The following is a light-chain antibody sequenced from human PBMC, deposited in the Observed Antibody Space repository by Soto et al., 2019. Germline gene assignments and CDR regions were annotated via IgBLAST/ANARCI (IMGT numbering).Light chain of an antibody. V-gene: IGLV2-23*02. CDR1: SSDVGGYNL. CDR2: EVT. CDR3: CSYAGTSSYA. J-gene: IGLJ1*01. Sequence: QSALTQPASVSGSLGQAITISCTGTSSDVGGYNLVSWYQQHPGKAPKLMIYEVTKRPSGVSNRFSASKSGDTASLTISGLQAEDEADYYCCSYAGTSSYAFGTGTKLTVL.